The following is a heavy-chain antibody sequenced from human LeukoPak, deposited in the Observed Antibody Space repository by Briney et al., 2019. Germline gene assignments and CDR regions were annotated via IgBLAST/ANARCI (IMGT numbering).Heavy chain of an antibody. D-gene: IGHD3-3*01. CDR1: GFTFSSYA. Sequence: GRSLRLSCAASGFTFSSYAMHWVRQAPGKGLVWVSRIKTDGSRTSYADSVKGRFTISRDNVKNTLYLQMNSLRAEDTAVYYCAREGYEDAFDIWGQGTMVTVSS. CDR3: AREGYEDAFDI. V-gene: IGHV3-74*01. CDR2: IKTDGSRT. J-gene: IGHJ3*02.